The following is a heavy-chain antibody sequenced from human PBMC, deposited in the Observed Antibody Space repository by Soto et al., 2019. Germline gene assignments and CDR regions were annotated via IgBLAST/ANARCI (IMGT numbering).Heavy chain of an antibody. Sequence: QVQLVQSGAEVKKPGSSVKVSCKASGGTFSSYANSWVRQAPGQGLEWMGGIIPIFGTANYAQKFQGRVTITADESTSTADMELSSLRSEDTAVYYCARAPSRGPPTYFDYWGQGTLVTVSS. V-gene: IGHV1-69*12. CDR3: ARAPSRGPPTYFDY. D-gene: IGHD2-15*01. J-gene: IGHJ4*02. CDR1: GGTFSSYA. CDR2: IIPIFGTA.